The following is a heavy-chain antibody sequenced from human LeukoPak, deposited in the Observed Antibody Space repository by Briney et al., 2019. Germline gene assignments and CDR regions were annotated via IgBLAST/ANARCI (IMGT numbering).Heavy chain of an antibody. Sequence: GGSLRLSCAASGFIFSTYGMHWVRQAPGKGLEWVAFIQFDGSNEHYADSVKGRFTISRDNSKNTLYLQMNSLRVEDTSVYYCARTYYDILTGSSYYGMDVWGQGTTVTVSS. CDR2: IQFDGSNE. J-gene: IGHJ6*02. CDR1: GFIFSTYG. CDR3: ARTYYDILTGSSYYGMDV. D-gene: IGHD3-9*01. V-gene: IGHV3-30*02.